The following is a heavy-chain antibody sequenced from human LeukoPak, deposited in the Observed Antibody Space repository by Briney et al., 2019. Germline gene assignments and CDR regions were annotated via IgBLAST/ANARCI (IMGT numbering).Heavy chain of an antibody. J-gene: IGHJ4*02. D-gene: IGHD3-10*01. CDR2: IKEDGSET. Sequence: GGSLRLSCEASGFTFSSYAMSWVRQAPGKGLEWVANIKEDGSETYYVDSVKGRFTISRDNDKNTLYLQMNSLRAEDTAVYYCEAYGSVWGQGTLVIVSS. CDR1: GFTFSSYA. CDR3: EAYGSV. V-gene: IGHV3-7*03.